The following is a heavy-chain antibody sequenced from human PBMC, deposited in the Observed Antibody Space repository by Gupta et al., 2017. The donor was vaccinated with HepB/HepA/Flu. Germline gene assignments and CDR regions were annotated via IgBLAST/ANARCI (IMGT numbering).Heavy chain of an antibody. V-gene: IGHV3-23*01. CDR3: AKSGTGDNIVLDF. Sequence: EVQLLESGGGFVQPGGPLRLSCAASGFSFSSHAMTWVRQAPGKGLEWVSSITGNDGRTFYADSVKGRFTISRDNSKDTVYLEMNSLRAEDTALYYCAKSGTGDNIVLDFWGQGTLVTVSS. CDR1: GFSFSSHA. CDR2: ITGNDGRT. J-gene: IGHJ4*02. D-gene: IGHD1-1*01.